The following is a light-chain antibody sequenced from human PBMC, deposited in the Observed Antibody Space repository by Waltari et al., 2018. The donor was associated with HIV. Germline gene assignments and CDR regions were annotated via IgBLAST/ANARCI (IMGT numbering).Light chain of an antibody. CDR3: ASYAGRNNLV. Sequence: QSALTQPTSASGSPGQSVTISCTGTSRDVGGYTYVSAYKQHPGETPKVVICEVYKRPSGAPDVLSCSESANTASLTVSGLQAEDEATYYCASYAGRNNLVFGGGTKLTVL. CDR2: EVY. J-gene: IGLJ2*01. V-gene: IGLV2-8*01. CDR1: SRDVGGYTY.